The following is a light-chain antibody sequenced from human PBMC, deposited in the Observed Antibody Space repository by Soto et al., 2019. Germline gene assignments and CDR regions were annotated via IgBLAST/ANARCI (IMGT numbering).Light chain of an antibody. CDR3: QQYNNWPRT. V-gene: IGKV3-15*01. CDR1: QSVRSD. CDR2: GAS. Sequence: EIVMTQSPATLSVSTGGRATLSCRASQSVRSDLAWYQQKPGQAPRLLIHGASTRATGIPARFSGSGSGTESTLSISSLRSEDFAVYSCQQYNNWPRTFGQGTKAEIK. J-gene: IGKJ1*01.